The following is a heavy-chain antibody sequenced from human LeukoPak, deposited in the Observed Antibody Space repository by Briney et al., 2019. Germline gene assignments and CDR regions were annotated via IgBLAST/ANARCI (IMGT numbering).Heavy chain of an antibody. CDR3: ARGNVLRYFVGVADY. CDR1: RFPFSTNW. D-gene: IGHD3-9*01. Sequence: RESLRLSCAAYRFPFSTNWMRWDRQAQGKGLECVANINKDGTEKYYVDSVKGRFTISRDNAKNSLYLQMNSLRAEDTAVYYCARGNVLRYFVGVADYWGQGTLVTVSS. V-gene: IGHV3-7*01. CDR2: INKDGTEK. J-gene: IGHJ4*02.